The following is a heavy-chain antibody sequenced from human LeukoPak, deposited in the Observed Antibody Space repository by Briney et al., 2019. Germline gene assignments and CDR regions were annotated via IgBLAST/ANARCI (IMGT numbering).Heavy chain of an antibody. CDR3: AKEFYYDSSALTIPRY. CDR2: ISGSGGSI. J-gene: IGHJ1*01. V-gene: IGHV3-23*01. CDR1: GFTFRDYA. D-gene: IGHD3-22*01. Sequence: PGGSLRLSCAASGFTFRDYAMSWVRQAPGKGLEWVSAISGSGGSIYYADSVKGRFTISRDNSKNTLYLQMNSLRAEDTAVYYCAKEFYYDSSALTIPRYWGQGTLVTVSS.